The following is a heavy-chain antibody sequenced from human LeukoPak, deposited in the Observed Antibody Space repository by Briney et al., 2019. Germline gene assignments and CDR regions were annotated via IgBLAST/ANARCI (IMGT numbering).Heavy chain of an antibody. J-gene: IGHJ4*02. V-gene: IGHV3-74*03. CDR3: ARDLDWILFDY. CDR2: IRPEGTTT. D-gene: IGHD3-9*01. Sequence: GSLRLSCAASGFTFSSYPMSWVRQTPGKGLVWVARIRPEGTTTAYADSVKGRFTISRDNAKNTLFLQMNSLSAEDTAVYYCARDLDWILFDYWGQGTLVTVSS. CDR1: GFTFSSYP.